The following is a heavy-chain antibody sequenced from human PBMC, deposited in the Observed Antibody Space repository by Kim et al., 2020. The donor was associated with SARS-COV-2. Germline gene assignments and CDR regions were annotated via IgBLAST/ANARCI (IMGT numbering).Heavy chain of an antibody. CDR2: ISYDGSNK. CDR3: AKCQLWFGEPSPFDY. J-gene: IGHJ4*02. V-gene: IGHV3-30*18. D-gene: IGHD3-10*01. CDR1: GFTFSSYG. Sequence: GGSLRLSCAASGFTFSSYGMHWVRQAPGKGLEWVAVISYDGSNKYYADSVKGRFTISRDNSKNTLYLQMNSLRAEDTAVYYCAKCQLWFGEPSPFDYWGQGTLVTVSS.